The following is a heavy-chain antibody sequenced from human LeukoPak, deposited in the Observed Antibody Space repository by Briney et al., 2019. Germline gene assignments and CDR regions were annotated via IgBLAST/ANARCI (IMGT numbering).Heavy chain of an antibody. J-gene: IGHJ5*02. CDR1: GDSISRGGYY. CDR3: ARDLRGIRGVGSNWFDP. Sequence: SETLSLTCTVSGDSISRGGYYWSWIGQHPGKGLEWIGYIFYSESTYYNPSLKSRVNISVDTSKNQFSLKLNSVTAADTAVYYCARDLRGIRGVGSNWFDPWGQGTLVTVSS. V-gene: IGHV4-31*03. D-gene: IGHD3-10*01. CDR2: IFYSEST.